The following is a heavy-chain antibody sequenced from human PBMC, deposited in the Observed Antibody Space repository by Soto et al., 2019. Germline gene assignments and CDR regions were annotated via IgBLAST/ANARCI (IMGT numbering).Heavy chain of an antibody. CDR1: GDSISSGGYS. CDR3: ASVPTP. V-gene: IGHV4-31*03. J-gene: IGHJ5*02. CDR2: ISYSVST. Sequence: QVRLQESGPGLMKPSPTLSLNCTGSGDSISSGGYSWRGIRQHPWKGPDWIGFISYSVSTYYNAFLNRRSTRSVDTSKNQSSMKLSSVTAADKSFYYCASVPTPWVQGTMGTVSS. D-gene: IGHD4-4*01.